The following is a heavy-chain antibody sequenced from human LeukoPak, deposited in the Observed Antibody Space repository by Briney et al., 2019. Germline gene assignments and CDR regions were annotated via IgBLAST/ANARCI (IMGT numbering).Heavy chain of an antibody. Sequence: SETLSLTCAVYGGSFSGYYWSWIRQPPGKGLEWIGEINHSGSTNFNPSLKSRVTISVDTSKNQFSLKLSSVTAADTAVYYCAREGTAGTNLNWFDPWGQGTLVTVSS. CDR3: AREGTAGTNLNWFDP. J-gene: IGHJ5*02. CDR2: INHSGST. V-gene: IGHV4-34*01. CDR1: GGSFSGYY. D-gene: IGHD1-1*01.